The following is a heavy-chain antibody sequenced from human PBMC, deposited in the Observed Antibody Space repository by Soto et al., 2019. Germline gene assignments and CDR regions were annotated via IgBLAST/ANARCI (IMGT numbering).Heavy chain of an antibody. D-gene: IGHD1-26*01. CDR1: GGSFRRYA. CDR3: ASRERVDAFDI. V-gene: IGHV1-69*01. J-gene: IGHJ3*02. Sequence: QVLLVQSGAEVKKPGSSVKVSCKVSGGSFRRYAISWVRQAPGQGVEWMGGIIPILGSPNYAQKFQDRVTIIADESTSTTYMELSSLRSEDAAVYYCASRERVDAFDIWGQGTMVTVSS. CDR2: IIPILGSP.